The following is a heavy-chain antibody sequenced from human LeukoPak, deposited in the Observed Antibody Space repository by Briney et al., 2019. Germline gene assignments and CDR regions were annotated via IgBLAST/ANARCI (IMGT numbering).Heavy chain of an antibody. D-gene: IGHD5-18*01. J-gene: IGHJ4*02. V-gene: IGHV4-39*07. Sequence: SETLSLTCTVSGGSISSSNYYWGWIRQPPGNGLEWIGSIYYSGSTYYNPSLKSRVTISVDTSKNQFSLKLSSVTAADTAVYYCARVGQGYSYGHQDYWGQGTLVTVSS. CDR2: IYYSGST. CDR3: ARVGQGYSYGHQDY. CDR1: GGSISSSNYY.